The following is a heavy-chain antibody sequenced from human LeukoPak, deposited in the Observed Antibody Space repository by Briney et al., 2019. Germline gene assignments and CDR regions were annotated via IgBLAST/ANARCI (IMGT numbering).Heavy chain of an antibody. Sequence: SETLSLTCAVYGGSFSGYYWSWIRQPPGKGLEWIGEINHSGSTNYNPSLKSRVTISVDTSKNQFSLKLSSVTAADTAVYYCARERVVTMIVVVPGGFDPWGQGTLVTVSS. CDR1: GGSFSGYY. J-gene: IGHJ5*02. D-gene: IGHD3-22*01. V-gene: IGHV4-34*01. CDR2: INHSGST. CDR3: ARERVVTMIVVVPGGFDP.